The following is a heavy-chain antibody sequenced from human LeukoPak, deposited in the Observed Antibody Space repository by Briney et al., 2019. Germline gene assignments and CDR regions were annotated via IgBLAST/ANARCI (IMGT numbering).Heavy chain of an antibody. CDR2: INPSGGFT. CDR3: AREAPQSNWRGDYFGY. Sequence: ASVKVSCKASGYSFSTHWMHWVRQAPGQGLEWMGIINPSGGFTSYAQKFQGRVTVTRDMSTSTVYMELSNLRSEDTAVYYCAREAPQSNWRGDYFGYWGQGTQVTVSS. D-gene: IGHD1-1*01. J-gene: IGHJ4*02. V-gene: IGHV1-46*01. CDR1: GYSFSTHW.